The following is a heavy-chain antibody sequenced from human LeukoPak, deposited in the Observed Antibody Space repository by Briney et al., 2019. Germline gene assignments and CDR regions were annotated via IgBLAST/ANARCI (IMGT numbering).Heavy chain of an antibody. Sequence: PSETLSLTCTVSGGSIISNYWWSWVRQPPGKGLEWIGEVFHSGSTNYSPSLRSRVTISVDKSKNQFSLKLNSVTAADTAVYYCARGGGTPTTVVTPFDYWGQGTLVTVSS. CDR2: VFHSGST. J-gene: IGHJ4*02. V-gene: IGHV4-4*02. CDR3: ARGGGTPTTVVTPFDY. CDR1: GGSIISNYW. D-gene: IGHD4-23*01.